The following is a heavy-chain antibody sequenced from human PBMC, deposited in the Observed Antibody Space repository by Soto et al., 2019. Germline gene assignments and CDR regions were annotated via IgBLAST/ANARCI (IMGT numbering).Heavy chain of an antibody. CDR3: ARDHHYGISGYYSHFDN. J-gene: IGHJ4*02. Sequence: QVQLVESGGGVVQPGGSLRLSCSASGFSSGSYARNWVRQPPGKGLEWVALISFEEGTKHYVDSVKGRFTISRDSSKDTVYLQMDTLTSEDTAVYYCARDHHYGISGYYSHFDNWGQGTLVTVSS. D-gene: IGHD3-22*01. CDR2: ISFEEGTK. V-gene: IGHV3-30*03. CDR1: GFSSGSYA.